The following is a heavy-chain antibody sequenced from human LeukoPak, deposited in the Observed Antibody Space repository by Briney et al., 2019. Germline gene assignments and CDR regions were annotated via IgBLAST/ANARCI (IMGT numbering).Heavy chain of an antibody. D-gene: IGHD1-26*01. J-gene: IGHJ4*02. CDR2: ISGSGGST. V-gene: IGHV3-23*01. CDR3: AKDLEWELLGGVDY. Sequence: GGSLRLSCAASGFTFSSHAMSWVRQAPGKGLEWVSAISGSGGSTYYADSVKGRFTISRDNSKNTLYLQMNSLRAEDTAVYYCAKDLEWELLGGVDYWGQGTLVTVSS. CDR1: GFTFSSHA.